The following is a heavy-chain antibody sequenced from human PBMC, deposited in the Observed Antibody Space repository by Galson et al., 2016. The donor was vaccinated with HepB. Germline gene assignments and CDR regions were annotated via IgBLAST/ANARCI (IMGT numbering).Heavy chain of an antibody. V-gene: IGHV6-1*01. J-gene: IGHJ5*02. CDR2: TYYRSTWSN. D-gene: IGHD2/OR15-2a*01. Sequence: CAISGDSVSSNTAAWNWIRQTPSRGLVWLGRTYYRSTWSNDYAVSVKSRITINRDTSQNQFSLQLTSVTPEDTAVYYCARGVLGPAGNWFAPWGQGTPVTVSS. CDR1: GDSVSSNTAA. CDR3: ARGVLGPAGNWFAP.